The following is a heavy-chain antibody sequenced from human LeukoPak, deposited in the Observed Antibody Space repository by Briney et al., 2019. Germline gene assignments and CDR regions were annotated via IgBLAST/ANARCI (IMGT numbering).Heavy chain of an antibody. V-gene: IGHV3-64*01. Sequence: GGSLRLSCAASGFTFSSYSMNWVRQAPGKGLEYVSAISSNGGSTYYANSVKGRFTISRDNSKNTLYLQMGSLRAEDMAVYYCARAGGGPRGYCSSTSCYAFDIWGQGTMVTVSS. CDR2: ISSNGGST. J-gene: IGHJ3*02. D-gene: IGHD2-2*01. CDR1: GFTFSSYS. CDR3: ARAGGGPRGYCSSTSCYAFDI.